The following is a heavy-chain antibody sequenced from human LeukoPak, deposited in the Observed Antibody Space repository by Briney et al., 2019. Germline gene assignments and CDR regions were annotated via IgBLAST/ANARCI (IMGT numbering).Heavy chain of an antibody. Sequence: SQTLSRTCAISGDSVSSDSASWNWIRQSSSRGHEWLGRTYYRSKWFNDYAVSVKSRITINPDTSKNEFSLQLNSVTPEDTAVYYCGREHASGYNEYWGQGTLVTVSS. V-gene: IGHV6-1*01. CDR3: GREHASGYNEY. CDR2: TYYRSKWFN. CDR1: GDSVSSDSAS. D-gene: IGHD3-22*01. J-gene: IGHJ4*02.